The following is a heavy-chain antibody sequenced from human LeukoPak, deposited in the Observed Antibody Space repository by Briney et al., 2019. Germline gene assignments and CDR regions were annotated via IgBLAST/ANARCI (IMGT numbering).Heavy chain of an antibody. CDR1: GGSISSGGYY. Sequence: KPSETLSLTCTVSGGSISSGGYYWSWIRQPPGKGLEWIGYIYHSGNTYYNPSLKSRVTISVDRSKNQFSLKLSSVTAADTAVYYCARRPVVVVPGGKNYYMDVWGKGTTVTVSS. J-gene: IGHJ6*03. D-gene: IGHD2-2*01. V-gene: IGHV4-30-2*01. CDR3: ARRPVVVVPGGKNYYMDV. CDR2: IYHSGNT.